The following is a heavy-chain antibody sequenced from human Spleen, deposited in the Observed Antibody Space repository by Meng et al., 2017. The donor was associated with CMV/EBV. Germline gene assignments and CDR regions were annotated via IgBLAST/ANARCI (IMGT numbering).Heavy chain of an antibody. J-gene: IGHJ6*02. V-gene: IGHV3-9*01. CDR3: VKDMKGGNSDYYYFGMDV. D-gene: IGHD2/OR15-2a*01. CDR2: IAWNSRST. CDR1: GFIFDDYA. Sequence: GGSLRLSCVVSGFIFDDYAMHWVRQAPGKGLEWVSGIAWNSRSTHYADSVKGRFTISRDNAKNSLYLQMNSLRAEDTAFYYCVKDMKGGNSDYYYFGMDVWGQGTAVTVSS.